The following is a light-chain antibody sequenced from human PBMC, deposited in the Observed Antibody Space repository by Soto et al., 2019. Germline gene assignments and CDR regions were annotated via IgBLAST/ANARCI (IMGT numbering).Light chain of an antibody. V-gene: IGKV3-20*01. Sequence: EIVMTQSPATLSVSPGERATLSCRASQSVSSNLAWYQQKPGQAPRFLIYGTSSRATGIPDRFSGSGSGTDFTLTISRLDPEDFAVYYCQHYDRAPMWTFGQGTKVDIK. CDR3: QHYDRAPMWT. CDR1: QSVSSN. CDR2: GTS. J-gene: IGKJ1*01.